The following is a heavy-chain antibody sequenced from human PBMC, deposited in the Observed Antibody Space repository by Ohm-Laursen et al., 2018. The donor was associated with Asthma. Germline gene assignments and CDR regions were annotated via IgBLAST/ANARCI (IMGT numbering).Heavy chain of an antibody. V-gene: IGHV3-43*01. CDR1: GFTFDDYT. D-gene: IGHD6-13*01. CDR3: AKGSSSWRGVDY. J-gene: IGHJ4*02. Sequence: GSLRLSCTASGFTFDDYTMHWVRQAPGKGLEWVSLISWDGGSTYYADSVKGRFTISRDNSKNSLYLQMNSLRTEDTALYYCAKGSSSWRGVDYWGQGTLVTVSS. CDR2: ISWDGGST.